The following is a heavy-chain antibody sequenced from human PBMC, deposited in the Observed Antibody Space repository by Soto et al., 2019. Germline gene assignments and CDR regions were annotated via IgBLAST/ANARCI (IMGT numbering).Heavy chain of an antibody. V-gene: IGHV4-31*03. CDR3: ARGPTP. CDR2: IYYSGTT. CDR1: GGSISSGGYH. J-gene: IGHJ5*02. Sequence: QVQLQESGPGLVKPSQTLSLTCTVSGGSISSGGYHWSLIRQHPGKGLEWIGYIYYSGTTYYNPSLKSRVSTSVDTSKNQFSLKVSSVSAADTDVYYCARGPTPWGQGTLVNVSS.